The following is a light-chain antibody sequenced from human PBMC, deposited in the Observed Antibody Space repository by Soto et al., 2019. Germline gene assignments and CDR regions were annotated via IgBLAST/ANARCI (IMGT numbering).Light chain of an antibody. CDR1: QSISNW. V-gene: IGKV1-5*03. CDR3: QHYNSYSEA. CDR2: KAS. J-gene: IGKJ1*01. Sequence: DIQITQSPSTLSATVGDRVTITCRASQSISNWLAWYQQKPGKAPKLLIYKASTLKSGVPSRFSGSGSGTEFTLTISSLQPDDFATYYCQHYNSYSEACGQGTKV.